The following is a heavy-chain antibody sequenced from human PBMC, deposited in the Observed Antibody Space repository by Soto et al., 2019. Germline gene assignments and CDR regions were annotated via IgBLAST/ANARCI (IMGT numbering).Heavy chain of an antibody. CDR1: GFTFSSYG. CDR3: AKEEVIVVVPAAPLGGFDP. Sequence: QVQLVESGGGVVQPGRSLRLSCAASGFTFSSYGMHWVRQAPGKGLEWVAVISYDGSNKYYADSVKGRFTISRDNSKNTLYLQMNSLRAEDTAVYYCAKEEVIVVVPAAPLGGFDPWGQGTLVTASS. J-gene: IGHJ5*02. CDR2: ISYDGSNK. V-gene: IGHV3-30*18. D-gene: IGHD2-2*01.